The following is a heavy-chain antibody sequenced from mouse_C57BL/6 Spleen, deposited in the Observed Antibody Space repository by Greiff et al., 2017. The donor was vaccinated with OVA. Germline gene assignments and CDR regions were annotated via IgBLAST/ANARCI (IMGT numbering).Heavy chain of an antibody. Sequence: EVQLQQSGPELVKPGASVKISCKASGYTFTDYYMNWVKQSHGKSLEWIGDINPNNGGTSYNQKFKGKATLTVDKSSSTAYMELRSLTSEDSAVYYCARGKYSNYDYWGQGTTLTVSS. CDR1: GYTFTDYY. V-gene: IGHV1-26*01. CDR3: ARGKYSNYDY. CDR2: INPNNGGT. D-gene: IGHD2-5*01. J-gene: IGHJ2*01.